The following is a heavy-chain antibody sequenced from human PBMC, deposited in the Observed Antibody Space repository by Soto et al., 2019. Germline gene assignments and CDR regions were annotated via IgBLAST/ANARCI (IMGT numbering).Heavy chain of an antibody. CDR1: GFTFSSYA. CDR3: AKEGSGWYDY. V-gene: IGHV3-23*01. CDR2: ISGSGEST. J-gene: IGHJ4*02. D-gene: IGHD6-19*01. Sequence: GGSLRLSCAASGFTFSSYAMSLVRQTPGKELEWVSAISGSGESTYYADSVKGRFTISRDNSKNTLYLQMNSLRAEDKAVYYCAKEGSGWYDYWVQGTLVTVSS.